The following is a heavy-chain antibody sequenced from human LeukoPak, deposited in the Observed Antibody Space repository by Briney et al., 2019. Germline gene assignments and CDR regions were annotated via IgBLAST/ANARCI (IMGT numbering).Heavy chain of an antibody. D-gene: IGHD6-13*01. CDR2: ISGTGYNT. CDR1: GFTFSNYA. Sequence: PGGSLRLSCAASGFTFSNYAMSWVRQAPGKGLEWVSAISGTGYNTYYADSVKGRFTISRDNSKNTVYLQINTLRAEDTAVYYCAKGPYGSPPRVDYWGQGTLVTVSS. CDR3: AKGPYGSPPRVDY. J-gene: IGHJ4*02. V-gene: IGHV3-23*01.